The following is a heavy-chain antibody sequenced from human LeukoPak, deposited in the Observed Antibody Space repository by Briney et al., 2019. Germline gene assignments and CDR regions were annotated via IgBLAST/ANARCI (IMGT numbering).Heavy chain of an antibody. Sequence: SETLSLTCTVSGGSIAGSSDYWVWIRQPPGNGLEWIGTIYYSGSTYYNPSLKSRVTISVDTSKNQFSLRLSSVTAADTAVYYCAREVDAAAAYNWFDPWGQGTLVTVSS. V-gene: IGHV4-39*07. CDR1: GGSIAGSSDY. J-gene: IGHJ5*02. D-gene: IGHD2-2*01. CDR3: AREVDAAAAYNWFDP. CDR2: IYYSGST.